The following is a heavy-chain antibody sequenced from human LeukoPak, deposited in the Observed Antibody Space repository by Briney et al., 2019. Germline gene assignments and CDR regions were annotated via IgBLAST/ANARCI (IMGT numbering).Heavy chain of an antibody. CDR3: ASERLGYCSSTSCSYSSSWYVNWFDP. Sequence: PSETLSLTCTVSGGSISSGSYYWSWIRQAAGKGLEWIGRISGSGSTDYNASLKSRVTISVDTSKNQFSLKLSSVTAAGTAVYYCASERLGYCSSTSCSYSSSWYVNWFDPWGQGTLVTVSS. D-gene: IGHD2-2*01. V-gene: IGHV4-61*02. CDR2: ISGSGST. J-gene: IGHJ5*02. CDR1: GGSISSGSYY.